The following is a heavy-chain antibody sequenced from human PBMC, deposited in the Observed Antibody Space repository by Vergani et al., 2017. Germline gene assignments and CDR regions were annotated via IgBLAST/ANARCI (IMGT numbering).Heavy chain of an antibody. V-gene: IGHV1-69*01. D-gene: IGHD3-10*01. CDR2: IIPILGTA. Sequence: QVQLVQSGAEVKKPGASVKVSCKASGYTFTGYYMHWVRQAPGQGLEWMGWIIPILGTANYAQKFQGRVTITADESTSTAYMELSSLRSEDTAVYYCARDRFPMVRGVNTPAVDPFDYWGQGTLVTVSS. CDR3: ARDRFPMVRGVNTPAVDPFDY. CDR1: GYTFTGYY. J-gene: IGHJ4*02.